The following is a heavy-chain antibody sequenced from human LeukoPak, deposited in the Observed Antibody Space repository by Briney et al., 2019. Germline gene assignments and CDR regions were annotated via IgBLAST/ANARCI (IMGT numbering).Heavy chain of an antibody. V-gene: IGHV3-48*01. CDR1: GFTFSTYA. CDR3: AGDRSFYSTTGTCFDY. Sequence: GGSLRLSCAASGFTFSTYAMNWVRQAPGKGLEWVSYISTNSSNIYYADSVKGRFTISRDNAKNSLYLQMNSPRAEDTAVYYCAGDRSFYSTTGTCFDYWGRGIPVTVSS. CDR2: ISTNSSNI. J-gene: IGHJ4*02. D-gene: IGHD4-17*01.